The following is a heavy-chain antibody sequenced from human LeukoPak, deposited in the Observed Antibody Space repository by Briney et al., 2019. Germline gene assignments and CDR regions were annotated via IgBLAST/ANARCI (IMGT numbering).Heavy chain of an antibody. CDR1: GYTFTDYD. V-gene: IGHV1-18*01. CDR3: ARGFYGSIYYYYYMDV. Sequence: ASVKVSCKTSGYTFTDYDITWVRQAPGQGLEWMGRVSPYNGNTYYSQRFQDRVTITKDTSTGTAYMDLRNLRTDDTAMYYCARGFYGSIYYYYYMDVWGKGTTVTISS. CDR2: VSPYNGNT. D-gene: IGHD3-10*01. J-gene: IGHJ6*03.